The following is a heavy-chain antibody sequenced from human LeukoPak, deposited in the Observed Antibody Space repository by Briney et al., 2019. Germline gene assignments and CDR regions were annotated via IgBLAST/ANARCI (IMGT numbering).Heavy chain of an antibody. CDR1: GYTFTSYG. CDR2: ISAYNGNT. CDR3: ARVVLKPSDYPYYFDY. V-gene: IGHV1-18*01. D-gene: IGHD5-12*01. Sequence: ASVKVSCKASGYTFTSYGISWMRQAPGQGLEWMGWISAYNGNTNYAQKLQGRVTMTTDTSTSTAYMELRSLRSDDTAVYYCARVVLKPSDYPYYFDYWGQGTLVTVSS. J-gene: IGHJ4*02.